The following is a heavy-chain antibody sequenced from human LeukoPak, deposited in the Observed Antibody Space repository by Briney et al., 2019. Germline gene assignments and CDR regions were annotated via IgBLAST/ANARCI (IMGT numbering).Heavy chain of an antibody. CDR3: ARDMVAGSYDYYYGMDV. D-gene: IGHD6-19*01. CDR2: IWYDGSNK. CDR1: GFTFSSYG. J-gene: IGHJ6*02. Sequence: PGGSLRLSCAASGFTFSSYGMHWVRQAPGKGLEWVAVIWYDGSNKYYADSVKGRFTISRDNSKNTLYLQMNSLRAEDTAVYYCARDMVAGSYDYYYGMDVWGQGTTVTVSS. V-gene: IGHV3-33*08.